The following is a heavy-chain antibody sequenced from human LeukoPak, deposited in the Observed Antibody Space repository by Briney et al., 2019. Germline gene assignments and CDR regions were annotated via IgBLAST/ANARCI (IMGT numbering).Heavy chain of an antibody. CDR2: ISGSGGST. Sequence: GGSLTLSCAASGFTFSSYAMSWVRQAPGKGLEWVSAISGSGGSTYYADSVKGRFTISRDNSKNTLYLQMNSLRAKDTAVYYCAKPGPRRRLFVEYFQHWGQGTLVTVSS. V-gene: IGHV3-23*01. CDR3: AKPGPRRRLFVEYFQH. CDR1: GFTFSSYA. D-gene: IGHD1-14*01. J-gene: IGHJ1*01.